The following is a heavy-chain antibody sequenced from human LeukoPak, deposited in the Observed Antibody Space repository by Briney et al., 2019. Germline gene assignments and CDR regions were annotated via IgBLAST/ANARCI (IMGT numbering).Heavy chain of an antibody. CDR3: AGAGLSSSYAALYFQH. Sequence: GESLKISCKGSGCSFTSYWIGCVRQMPGKGLEWMGIIYPGDSDTRYSPSFQGQVTISADKSISTAYLQWSSLKASDTPMYYCAGAGLSSSYAALYFQHWGQGTLVTVSS. V-gene: IGHV5-51*01. CDR2: IYPGDSDT. D-gene: IGHD6-13*01. J-gene: IGHJ1*01. CDR1: GCSFTSYW.